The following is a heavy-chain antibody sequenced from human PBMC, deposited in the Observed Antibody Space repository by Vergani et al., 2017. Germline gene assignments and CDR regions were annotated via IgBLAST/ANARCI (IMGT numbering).Heavy chain of an antibody. Sequence: QVQLVQSGAEVKKPGSSVKVSCKASGGTFSSYAISWVRQAPGQGLEWMGRIIPILGIANYAQKFQGRVTITADKSTSTAYMELSRLRSEDTAVYYCARDRGLGINCWFDPWGQGTLVTVSS. J-gene: IGHJ5*02. V-gene: IGHV1-69*04. CDR3: ARDRGLGINCWFDP. D-gene: IGHD7-27*01. CDR2: IIPILGIA. CDR1: GGTFSSYA.